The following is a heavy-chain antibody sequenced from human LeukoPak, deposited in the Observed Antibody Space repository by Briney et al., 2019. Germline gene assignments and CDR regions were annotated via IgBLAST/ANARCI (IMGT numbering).Heavy chain of an antibody. CDR2: IYTSGST. J-gene: IGHJ3*02. CDR3: ARGDAFDI. Sequence: SETLSLTCAVSGGSISSGSYYWSWLRQPAGKGLEWIGRIYTSGSTNYNPSLKSRVTISVDTSKNQFSLKLSSVTAADTAVYYCARGDAFDIWGQGTMVTVSS. CDR1: GGSISSGSYY. V-gene: IGHV4-61*02.